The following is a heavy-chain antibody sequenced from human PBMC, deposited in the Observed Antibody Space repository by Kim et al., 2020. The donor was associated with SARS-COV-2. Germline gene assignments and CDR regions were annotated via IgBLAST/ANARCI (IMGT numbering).Heavy chain of an antibody. D-gene: IGHD2-2*01. Sequence: SETLSLTCTVSGGSISTYYWSWIRQPPGKGLEWIGYIYYSGSTNYNPSLKSRVTISVDTSKNQFSLKLSSVTAADTAEYYCARGGEGYCSSTSCYYYYYMDVWGKGTTVTVSS. J-gene: IGHJ6*03. CDR2: IYYSGST. V-gene: IGHV4-59*01. CDR3: ARGGEGYCSSTSCYYYYYMDV. CDR1: GGSISTYY.